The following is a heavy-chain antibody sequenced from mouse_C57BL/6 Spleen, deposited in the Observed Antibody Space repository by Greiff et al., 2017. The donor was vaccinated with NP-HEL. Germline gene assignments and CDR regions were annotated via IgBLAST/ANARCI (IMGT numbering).Heavy chain of an antibody. CDR1: GYTFTSYW. CDR3: ARWVTTVGGDYFDY. J-gene: IGHJ2*01. D-gene: IGHD1-1*01. V-gene: IGHV1-50*01. CDR2: IDPSDSYT. Sequence: VQLQQPGAELVKPGASVKLSCKASGYTFTSYWMQWVKQRPGQGLEWIGEIDPSDSYTNYNQKFKGKATLTVDTSSSTAYMQLSSLTSEDSAVYYCARWVTTVGGDYFDYWGQGTTLTVSS.